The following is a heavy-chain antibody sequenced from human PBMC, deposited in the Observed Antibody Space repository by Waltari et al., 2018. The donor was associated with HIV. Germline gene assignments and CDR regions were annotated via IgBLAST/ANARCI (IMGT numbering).Heavy chain of an antibody. CDR2: IDWDDDK. D-gene: IGHD4-17*01. J-gene: IGHJ4*02. CDR1: GFSLSTSGMC. V-gene: IGHV2-70*01. Sequence: QVTLRESGPALVKPTQTLTLTCTFSGFSLSTSGMCVSWIRQPPGKALEWLALIDWDDDKYYSTSLKTRLTISKDTSKNQVVLTMTNMDPVDTATYYCARIGPDYVRGYYFDYWGQGTLVTVSS. CDR3: ARIGPDYVRGYYFDY.